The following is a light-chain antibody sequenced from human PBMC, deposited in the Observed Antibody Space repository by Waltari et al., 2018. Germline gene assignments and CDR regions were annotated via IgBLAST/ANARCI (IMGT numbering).Light chain of an antibody. Sequence: EIVLTQSPDTLSLSPGDTATLSCRASPSVGSYLAWYQHKPGHPPRLLIYDASDRATGVPARFLGSGSGTDFTLTISSLEAEDFAVYFCQQRSNWTPHTFGQGARLDIK. J-gene: IGKJ2*01. CDR1: PSVGSY. V-gene: IGKV3-11*01. CDR2: DAS. CDR3: QQRSNWTPHT.